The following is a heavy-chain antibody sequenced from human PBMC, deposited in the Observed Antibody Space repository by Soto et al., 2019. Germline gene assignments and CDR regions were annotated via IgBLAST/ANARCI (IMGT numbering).Heavy chain of an antibody. Sequence: GGSLRLSCAASGFTFSNYWMHWVRQAPGKGLVWVSRINSDGSSTSYADTVKGRFTISRDNAKNTLYLQMNSLRAEDTAVYYCARVARTVASVDYWGQGTLVTVSS. CDR3: ARVARTVASVDY. CDR2: INSDGSST. D-gene: IGHD5-12*01. CDR1: GFTFSNYW. J-gene: IGHJ4*02. V-gene: IGHV3-74*01.